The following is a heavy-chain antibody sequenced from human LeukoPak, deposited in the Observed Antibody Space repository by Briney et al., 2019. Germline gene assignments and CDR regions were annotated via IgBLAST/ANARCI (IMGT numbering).Heavy chain of an antibody. V-gene: IGHV4-59*12. CDR2: IYYSGTT. J-gene: IGHJ6*03. D-gene: IGHD2-2*01. Sequence: SETLSLTCTVRNGSMTHFYWSWIRQTPGKGLEWIGYIYYSGTTKYNPSLQSRVTISIDTSKNQFSLKLSSVTAADTAVYYCAREVHCSSTSCYYYYYYYMDVWGKGTTVTVSS. CDR3: AREVHCSSTSCYYYYYYYMDV. CDR1: NGSMTHFY.